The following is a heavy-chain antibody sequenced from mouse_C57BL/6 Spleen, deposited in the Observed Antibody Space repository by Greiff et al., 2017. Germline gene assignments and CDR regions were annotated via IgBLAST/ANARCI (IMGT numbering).Heavy chain of an antibody. CDR2: IRNKANGYTT. V-gene: IGHV7-3*01. D-gene: IGHD2-1*01. CDR3: ARLYGNYVWYFDV. CDR1: GFTFTDYY. Sequence: DVMLVESGGGLVQPGGSLSLSCAASGFTFTDYYMSWVRQPPGKALEWLGFIRNKANGYTTEYSVSVKGRFTISRDNSQSILYLQMNALRAEDSATYYCARLYGNYVWYFDVWGTGTTVTVSS. J-gene: IGHJ1*03.